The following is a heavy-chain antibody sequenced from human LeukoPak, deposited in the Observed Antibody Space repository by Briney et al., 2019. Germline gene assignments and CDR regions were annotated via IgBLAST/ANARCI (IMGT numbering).Heavy chain of an antibody. Sequence: PGGFLRLSCSASGFTFSSYAMHWVRQAPGKGLEYVSAISSNGGSTYYADSVKGRFTISRDNSKNTLYLQMNSLRAEDTAVYYCARGHCSTSCYEYNWFDPWGQGTLVTVSS. CDR2: ISSNGGST. D-gene: IGHD2-2*01. CDR3: ARGHCSTSCYEYNWFDP. CDR1: GFTFSSYA. V-gene: IGHV3-64*04. J-gene: IGHJ5*02.